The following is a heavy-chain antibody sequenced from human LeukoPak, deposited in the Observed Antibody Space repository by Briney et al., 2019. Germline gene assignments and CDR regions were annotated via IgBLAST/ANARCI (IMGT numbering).Heavy chain of an antibody. J-gene: IGHJ5*02. CDR3: TTDKGTLRYFDWLPTSGWFDP. CDR2: IKSKTDGGTT. D-gene: IGHD3-9*01. Sequence: GGSLRLSCAASGFTFSNAWMSWVRQAPGKGLEWVGRIKSKTDGGTTDYAAPVKGRFTISRGDSKNTLYLQMNSLKTEDTAVYYCTTDKGTLRYFDWLPTSGWFDPWGQGTLVTVSS. CDR1: GFTFSNAW. V-gene: IGHV3-15*01.